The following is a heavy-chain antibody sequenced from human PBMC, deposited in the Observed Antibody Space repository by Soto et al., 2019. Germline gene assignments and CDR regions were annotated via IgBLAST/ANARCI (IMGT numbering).Heavy chain of an antibody. Sequence: SVKVSCKASGGTFSSYTISWVRQAPGQGLEWMGRIIPILGIANYAQKFQGRVTITADKSTSTAYMELSSLRSEDTAVYYCARGLRDSSGKEYFQHWGQGTVVTVSS. CDR2: IIPILGIA. CDR1: GGTFSSYT. CDR3: ARGLRDSSGKEYFQH. D-gene: IGHD3-22*01. J-gene: IGHJ1*01. V-gene: IGHV1-69*02.